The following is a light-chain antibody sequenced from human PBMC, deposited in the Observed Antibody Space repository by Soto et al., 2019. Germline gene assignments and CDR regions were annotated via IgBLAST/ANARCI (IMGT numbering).Light chain of an antibody. CDR1: QSVSSY. V-gene: IGKV3-11*01. Sequence: EIVLTQSPATLSLSPGERATLSCRASQSVSSYLAWYQQKPGQAPRLLIYDASNSATGIPAKFSCSGSGTDSTPTISSLAPEDFAVYYCEQRSNWPPGLSFGGGTKVEIK. CDR3: EQRSNWPPGLS. J-gene: IGKJ4*01. CDR2: DAS.